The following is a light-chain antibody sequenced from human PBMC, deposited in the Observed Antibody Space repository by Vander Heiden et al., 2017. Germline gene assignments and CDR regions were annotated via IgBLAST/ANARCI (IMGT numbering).Light chain of an antibody. CDR1: ALRNYY. Sequence: SSELTQAPALSVALGQSVSIPCRGAALRNYYPGWYQQKPGQAPLLVFYGKSTRPSGIPGRFSGSSSGDTASLIIHGSQAEDEADYYCNSRDSSGDHVFGGGTKLTVL. CDR2: GKS. CDR3: NSRDSSGDHV. J-gene: IGLJ2*01. V-gene: IGLV3-19*01.